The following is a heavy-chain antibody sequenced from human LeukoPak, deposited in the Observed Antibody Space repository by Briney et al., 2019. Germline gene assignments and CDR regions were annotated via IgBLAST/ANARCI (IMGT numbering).Heavy chain of an antibody. CDR3: ARVLGGYSYGYGYYMDV. J-gene: IGHJ6*03. CDR1: GGIFNNYA. CDR2: IIPMFEIA. V-gene: IGHV1-69*13. Sequence: ASVTVSCKVSGGIFNNYAINWVRQAPGQGLEWMGGIIPMFEIAKYSQKFQGRVTITADDSTSTAYMELSSLRSEDTAVYYCARVLGGYSYGYGYYMDVWGKGTTVTISS. D-gene: IGHD5-18*01.